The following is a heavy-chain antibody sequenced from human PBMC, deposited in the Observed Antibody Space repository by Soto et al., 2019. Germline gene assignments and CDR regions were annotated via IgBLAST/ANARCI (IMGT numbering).Heavy chain of an antibody. CDR3: ARANGDFDY. D-gene: IGHD4-17*01. J-gene: IGHJ4*02. CDR1: GYTFTSYD. Sequence: QVQLVQSGAEVKKPGASVKVSCKVFGYTFTSYDINWVRQATGQGLEWMGWMNLNSGYTGYAQKFQGRVTMTRNNSIRTAYMELSSLRSEDTAVYYCARANGDFDYWGQGTLVTVSS. CDR2: MNLNSGYT. V-gene: IGHV1-8*01.